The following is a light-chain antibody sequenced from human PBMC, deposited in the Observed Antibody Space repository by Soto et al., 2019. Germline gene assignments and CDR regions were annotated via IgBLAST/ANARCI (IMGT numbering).Light chain of an antibody. Sequence: EIVFTQSPGTLSLSPWERATLSCRASQSVSSSYLGWYQQKPGQAPRLLIYGASSRATGIPDRFSGSGSGTDFTLTISRLEPEDFAVYYCQQYGSSPWTFGQGTKVDI. J-gene: IGKJ1*01. CDR1: QSVSSSY. CDR2: GAS. CDR3: QQYGSSPWT. V-gene: IGKV3-20*01.